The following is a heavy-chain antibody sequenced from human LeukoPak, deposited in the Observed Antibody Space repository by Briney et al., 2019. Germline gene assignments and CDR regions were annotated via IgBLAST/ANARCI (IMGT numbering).Heavy chain of an antibody. J-gene: IGHJ5*02. V-gene: IGHV4-39*01. CDR2: IYYSGIP. CDR3: ALPPFSSHCSGGSCYLTPWFDP. D-gene: IGHD2-15*01. CDR1: GGSISSSSDY. Sequence: SETLSLTCTVSGGSISSSSDYWGWIRQPPGKGLEWIGSIYYSGIPYYHPSLKSRVTISVDTSKNQFSLKLSSVTAADTAVYYCALPPFSSHCSGGSCYLTPWFDPWGQGTLVTVSS.